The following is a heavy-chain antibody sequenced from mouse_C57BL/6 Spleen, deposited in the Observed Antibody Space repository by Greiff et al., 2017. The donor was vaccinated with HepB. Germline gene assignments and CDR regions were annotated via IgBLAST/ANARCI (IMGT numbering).Heavy chain of an antibody. CDR3: ARSDYSNPYFDY. CDR2: INPSSGYT. Sequence: QVQLQQSGAELARPGASVKMSCKASGYTFTSYTMHWVKQRPGQGLEWIGYINPSSGYTKYNQKFKDKATLTADKSSSTAYMHLSSLTSEDSAVYYCARSDYSNPYFDYWGQGTTLTVSS. V-gene: IGHV1-4*01. D-gene: IGHD2-5*01. J-gene: IGHJ2*01. CDR1: GYTFTSYT.